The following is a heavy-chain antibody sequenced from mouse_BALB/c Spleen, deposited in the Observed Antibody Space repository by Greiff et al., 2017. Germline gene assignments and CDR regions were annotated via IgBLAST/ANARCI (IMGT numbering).Heavy chain of an antibody. V-gene: IGHV1-14*01. Sequence: VQLQQSGPELVKPGASVKMSCKASGYTFTSYVMHWVKQKPGQGLEWIGYINPYNDGTKYNEKFKGKATLTSDKSSSTAYMELARLTSEDSAIYYCARGGLRRGFAYWGQGTLVTVSA. D-gene: IGHD2-4*01. J-gene: IGHJ3*01. CDR2: INPYNDGT. CDR3: ARGGLRRGFAY. CDR1: GYTFTSYV.